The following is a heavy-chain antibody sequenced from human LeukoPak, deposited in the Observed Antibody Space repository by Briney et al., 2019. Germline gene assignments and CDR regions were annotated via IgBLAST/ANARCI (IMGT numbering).Heavy chain of an antibody. D-gene: IGHD5-18*01. J-gene: IGHJ4*02. CDR2: ISGSGGST. Sequence: GGSLRLSCAASGFTFSNAWMSWVRQAPGKGLEWVSSISGSGGSTYYADSVKGRFTISRDNAKNSLYLQMNSLRAEDTAVYYCAKDARGYSYGYPFDYWGQGTLVTVSS. CDR1: GFTFSNAW. V-gene: IGHV3-23*01. CDR3: AKDARGYSYGYPFDY.